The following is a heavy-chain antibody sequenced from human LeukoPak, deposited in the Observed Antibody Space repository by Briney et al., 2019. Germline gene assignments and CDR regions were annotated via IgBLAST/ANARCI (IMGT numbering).Heavy chain of an antibody. V-gene: IGHV3-23*01. J-gene: IGHJ4*02. CDR1: GFTFSGYA. CDR3: AKDRQLVPATMYYFAS. D-gene: IGHD2-21*02. CDR2: ISGSGGGT. Sequence: GGSLRLSCAASGFTFSGYAMRWVRQAPGKGLEWVSAISGSGGGTYYADSVKGRFTISGDNSKNTLYLQMNSLRAEDTAVYYCAKDRQLVPATMYYFASCGQGALVTVSS.